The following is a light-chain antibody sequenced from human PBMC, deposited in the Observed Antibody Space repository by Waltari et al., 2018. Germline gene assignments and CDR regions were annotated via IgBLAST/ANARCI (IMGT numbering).Light chain of an antibody. J-gene: IGLJ2*01. CDR1: ISDVGGYNY. V-gene: IGLV2-14*01. CDR2: DAT. CDR3: ISYSRATPGNVV. Sequence: SALTQPASVSGSLGQSITFSCTGTISDVGGYNYVAWYQQHPGKAPKLRIHDATKRSSVVCIRFSGSKSGNTASLTISGLQPDDEADYYCISYSRATPGNVVIGGGTKLTVL.